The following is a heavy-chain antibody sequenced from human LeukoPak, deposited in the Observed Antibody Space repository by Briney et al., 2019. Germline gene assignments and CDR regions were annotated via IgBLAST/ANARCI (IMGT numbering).Heavy chain of an antibody. CDR2: ISSNGGST. D-gene: IGHD3-16*01. Sequence: GGSLRLSCVVSGFTFSSYGMHWVRQAPGKGLEYVSAISSNGGSTYYANSVKGRFTISRDNSKNTSHLQMGSLRAEDTAVYYCARGPVYAYWGQGTLVTVSS. CDR1: GFTFSSYG. V-gene: IGHV3-64*01. J-gene: IGHJ4*02. CDR3: ARGPVYAY.